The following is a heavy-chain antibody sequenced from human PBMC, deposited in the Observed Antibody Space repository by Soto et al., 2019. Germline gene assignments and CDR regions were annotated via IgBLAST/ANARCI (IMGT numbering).Heavy chain of an antibody. D-gene: IGHD1-26*01. CDR3: AKDGASGSYPPYYYFGMDV. J-gene: IGHJ6*02. CDR2: ISGSAGNA. CDR1: GFTFSSYA. Sequence: EVQLLESGGGLVQPGGSLRLSCAASGFTFSSYAMSWVRQAAGKGLEWVSTISGSAGNAYYADSVKGRFSISRDNSKNTLRLPMNSLRADDTAVYYCAKDGASGSYPPYYYFGMDVWGQGTTVTVSS. V-gene: IGHV3-23*01.